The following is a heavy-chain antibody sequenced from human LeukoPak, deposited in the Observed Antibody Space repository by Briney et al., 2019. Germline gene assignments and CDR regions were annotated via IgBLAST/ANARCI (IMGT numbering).Heavy chain of an antibody. Sequence: SETLSLTCTVSGGSISSYYWSWIRQPPGKGLEWIGYIYYSGSTNYNPSLKSRVTISVDTSKNQFSLKLSSVTAADTAAYYCARDNWNYGSSMDVWGQGTTVTVSS. CDR3: ARDNWNYGSSMDV. V-gene: IGHV4-59*01. J-gene: IGHJ6*02. CDR1: GGSISSYY. CDR2: IYYSGST. D-gene: IGHD1-7*01.